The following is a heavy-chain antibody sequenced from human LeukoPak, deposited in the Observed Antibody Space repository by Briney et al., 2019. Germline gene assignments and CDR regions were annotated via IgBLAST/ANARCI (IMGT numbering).Heavy chain of an antibody. CDR3: ARLRGGVQLWGD. J-gene: IGHJ4*02. CDR1: GGSITSNSYS. D-gene: IGHD5-18*01. Sequence: PSETLSLTCTVSGGSITSNSYSWGWIRRPPGKGLQWIVTLSHAGTNYYNPSLKSRVTMPVDRSKNQFSLKLTSVTATDTAVYYRARLRGGVQLWGDWGQGTLVTVSS. V-gene: IGHV4-39*01. CDR2: LSHAGTN.